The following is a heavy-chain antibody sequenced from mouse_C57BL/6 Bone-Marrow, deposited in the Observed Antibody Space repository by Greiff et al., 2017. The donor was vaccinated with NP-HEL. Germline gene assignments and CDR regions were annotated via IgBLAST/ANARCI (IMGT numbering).Heavy chain of an antibody. J-gene: IGHJ3*01. CDR1: GFTFSNYW. V-gene: IGHV6-3*01. D-gene: IGHD2-3*01. CDR3: TPDGYYLFAY. Sequence: EVKVEESGGGLVQPGGSMKLSCVASGFTFSNYWMNWVRQSPEKGLEWVAQIRLKSDNYATHYAESVKGRFTISRDDSKSSVYLQMNNLRAEDTGIYYCTPDGYYLFAYWGQGTLVTVSA. CDR2: IRLKSDNYAT.